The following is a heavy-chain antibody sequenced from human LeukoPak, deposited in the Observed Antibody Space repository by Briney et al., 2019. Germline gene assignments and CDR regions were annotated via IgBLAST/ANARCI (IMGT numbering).Heavy chain of an antibody. CDR1: GFTIRGFW. CDR2: IDNDGDSP. J-gene: IGHJ5*02. V-gene: IGHV3-74*01. CDR3: VRDRPHNWFDP. Sequence: GGSLRLSCAASGFTIRGFWMHWVRETPGGGLVWVSRIDNDGDSPTYADSVKGRFTTSRDNAKNTVYLQMNSLIAEDTGVYYCVRDRPHNWFDPWGHGTLVIVSS.